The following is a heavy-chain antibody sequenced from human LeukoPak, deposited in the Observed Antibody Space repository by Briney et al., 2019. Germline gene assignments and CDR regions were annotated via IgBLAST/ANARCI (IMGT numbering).Heavy chain of an antibody. CDR2: IIPIFGTA. J-gene: IGHJ5*02. CDR3: ARSGTGTTPFDP. Sequence: ASVKASCKASGGTFSSYAISWVRQAPGQGLEWMGGIIPIFGTANYAQKFQGRVTITADESTSTAYMELSSLRSEDTAVYYCARSGTGTTPFDPWGQGTLVTVSS. D-gene: IGHD1-1*01. V-gene: IGHV1-69*13. CDR1: GGTFSSYA.